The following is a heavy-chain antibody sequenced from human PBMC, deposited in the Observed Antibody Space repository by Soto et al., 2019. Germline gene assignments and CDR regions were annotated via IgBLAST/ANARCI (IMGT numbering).Heavy chain of an antibody. Sequence: PVGSLRLSCAASGFTFSSYAMSCVRQAPGKGLEWVSTISGSGGSTYCADSVKGRFTISRDKSKNTLYLQMNSLRAEDTAVYYCAKDMGSRDIVAVVAARFDYWCQGALVAVSS. CDR3: AKDMGSRDIVAVVAARFDY. CDR1: GFTFSSYA. J-gene: IGHJ4*02. D-gene: IGHD2-15*01. CDR2: ISGSGGST. V-gene: IGHV3-23*01.